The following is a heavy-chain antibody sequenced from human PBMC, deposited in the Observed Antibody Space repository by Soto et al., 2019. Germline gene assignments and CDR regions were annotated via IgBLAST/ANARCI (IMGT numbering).Heavy chain of an antibody. D-gene: IGHD3-16*01. CDR2: IRSHIFGGTI. CDR3: TRCRPDDYGLYYFDH. Sequence: PGGSLRLSCRGSGFTFGNHAMSWVRQAPGKGLEWVGFIRSHIFGGTIEYAASVKGRFTISRADSKNIVYLQMNSLKTEDTAVYYCTRCRPDDYGLYYFDHWGQGALVTVSS. V-gene: IGHV3-49*04. J-gene: IGHJ4*02. CDR1: GFTFGNHA.